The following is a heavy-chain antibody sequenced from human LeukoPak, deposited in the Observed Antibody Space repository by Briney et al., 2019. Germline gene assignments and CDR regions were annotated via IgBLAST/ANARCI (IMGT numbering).Heavy chain of an antibody. J-gene: IGHJ3*02. D-gene: IGHD3-22*01. CDR1: GFTFSSYA. CDR3: ARASLEDYYDSRGAAFDI. CDR2: ISYDGSNK. V-gene: IGHV3-30-3*01. Sequence: GGSLRFSCAASGFTFSSYAMHWVRQAPGKGLEWVAVISYDGSNKYYADSVKGRFTNSRDNSKNTLYLQMNSLRAEDTAVYYCARASLEDYYDSRGAAFDIWGQGTMVTVSS.